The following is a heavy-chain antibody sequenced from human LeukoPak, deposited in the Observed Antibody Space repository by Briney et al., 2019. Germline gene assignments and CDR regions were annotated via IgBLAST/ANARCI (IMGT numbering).Heavy chain of an antibody. V-gene: IGHV1-46*01. CDR2: INPQGDIT. J-gene: IGHJ5*02. CDR3: ARPSYCVADNCGYWLDP. D-gene: IGHD2-21*01. Sequence: GASVKVSCKTSGYTFTKYLIHGVRQAPGQGLEWMGTINPQGDITNYAQRFQGRITLTEDTSTSTVNMELSSLTSEDTAVYYCARPSYCVADNCGYWLDPWGPGTLVTVPS. CDR1: GYTFTKYL.